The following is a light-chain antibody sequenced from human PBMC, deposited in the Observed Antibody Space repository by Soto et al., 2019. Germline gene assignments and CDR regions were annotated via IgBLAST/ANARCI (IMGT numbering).Light chain of an antibody. CDR2: GAS. V-gene: IGKV3-20*01. Sequence: EIVLTQSPVTLSLSPGERATLSCRARQSVASSYLGWYQQRPGQAPRLLIYGASKRASGIPDRFSGSGFGTDFNITISRLEPEDFAVYYCQVYDSSSFPFGPGTRVDIQ. CDR1: QSVASSY. J-gene: IGKJ3*01. CDR3: QVYDSSSFP.